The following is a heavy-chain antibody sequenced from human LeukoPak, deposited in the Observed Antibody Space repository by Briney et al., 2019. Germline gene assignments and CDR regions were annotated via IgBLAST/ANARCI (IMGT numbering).Heavy chain of an antibody. Sequence: PGGSLRLSCEASGFAFSTYPVTWVRQAPGRGLEWVSTISANGISTDYADSVKGRFAIFRDNSKNTGYLQMNSLRAEDTAVYYCASHRGGGDGTVFDYWGQGTLVTVSS. CDR2: ISANGIST. CDR1: GFAFSTYP. D-gene: IGHD3-16*01. CDR3: ASHRGGGDGTVFDY. J-gene: IGHJ4*02. V-gene: IGHV3-23*01.